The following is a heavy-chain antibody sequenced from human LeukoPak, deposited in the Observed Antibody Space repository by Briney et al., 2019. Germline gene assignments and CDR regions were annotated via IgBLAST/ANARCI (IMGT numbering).Heavy chain of an antibody. CDR3: ATSPNYYDSSGLFDY. J-gene: IGHJ4*02. V-gene: IGHV1-18*01. Sequence: AASVKVSCKASGYTFTSYGISWVRQAPGQGLEWMGWISAYNGNTNYAQKLQGRVTMTTDTSTSTAYMELRSLRSDDTAVYYCATSPNYYDSSGLFDYWGQGTLVTVSS. CDR2: ISAYNGNT. D-gene: IGHD3-22*01. CDR1: GYTFTSYG.